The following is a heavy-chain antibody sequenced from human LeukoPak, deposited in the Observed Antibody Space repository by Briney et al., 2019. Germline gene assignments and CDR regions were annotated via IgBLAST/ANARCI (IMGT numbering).Heavy chain of an antibody. CDR2: ISGSGGST. Sequence: PGGSLRLSWAASGFTFSSYAMSWVRQAPGKRLEWVSAISGSGGSTYYADSVKGRFTIPRDNSKNTLYLQMNSLRAEDTAVYYCAKGTVTGYFPQYYFDYWGQGTLVTVSS. D-gene: IGHD3-9*01. CDR1: GFTFSSYA. V-gene: IGHV3-23*01. J-gene: IGHJ4*02. CDR3: AKGTVTGYFPQYYFDY.